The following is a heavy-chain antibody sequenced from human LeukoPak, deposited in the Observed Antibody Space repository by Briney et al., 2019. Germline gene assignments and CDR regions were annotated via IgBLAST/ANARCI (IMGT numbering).Heavy chain of an antibody. CDR2: INHSGST. V-gene: IGHV4-34*01. D-gene: IGHD3-9*01. CDR1: GGSFSGYY. Sequence: SETLSLTCAVYGGSFSGYYWSWIRQPPGKGLEWIGEINHSGSTNYNPSLKRRVTISVDTSKNQFSLKLSSVTAADTAVYYCASAPTLLRYFDWLSDVWGKGTTVTVSS. CDR3: ASAPTLLRYFDWLSDV. J-gene: IGHJ6*04.